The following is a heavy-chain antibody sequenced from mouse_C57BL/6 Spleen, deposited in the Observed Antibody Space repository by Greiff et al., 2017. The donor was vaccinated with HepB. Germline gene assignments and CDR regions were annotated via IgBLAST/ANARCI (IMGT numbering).Heavy chain of an antibody. V-gene: IGHV5-9*01. J-gene: IGHJ2*01. D-gene: IGHD2-1*01. CDR2: ISGGGGNT. Sequence: EVKVVESGGGLVKPGGSLKLSCAASGFTFSSYTMSWVRQTPGKRLEWVATISGGGGNTYYPDSVKGRFTISRDNAKNTLYLQMSSLRSEDTALYYCARNGNPYYYFDYWGQGTTLTVSS. CDR3: ARNGNPYYYFDY. CDR1: GFTFSSYT.